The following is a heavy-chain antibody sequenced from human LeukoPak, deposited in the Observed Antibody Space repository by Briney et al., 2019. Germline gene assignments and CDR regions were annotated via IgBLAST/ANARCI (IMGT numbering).Heavy chain of an antibody. V-gene: IGHV3-20*04. CDR2: INWNGGST. CDR3: ARDKAHRYYYDSSGYYYDAFDI. CDR1: GFTFDDYG. D-gene: IGHD3-22*01. J-gene: IGHJ3*02. Sequence: GGSLRLSCAASGFTFDDYGLSWVRQAPGKGLEWVSGINWNGGSTGYADSVKGRFTISRDNAKNSLYLQMNSLRAEDTALYYCARDKAHRYYYDSSGYYYDAFDIWGQGTMVTVCS.